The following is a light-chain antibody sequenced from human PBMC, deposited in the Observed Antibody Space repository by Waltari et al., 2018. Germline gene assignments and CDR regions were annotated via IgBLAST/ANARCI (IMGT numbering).Light chain of an antibody. CDR1: SSDVGSFNL. CDR3: CSFARSSSSWV. V-gene: IGLV2-23*01. J-gene: IGLJ3*02. Sequence: QSALTQPASVSGSPGQSITISCTGTSSDVGSFNLVSWYQQHPGQAPGVMIYDGSKRPSGVSNRFSGFKSGYTASLTISGLQAEDEADYYCCSFARSSSSWVFGGGTKLTVL. CDR2: DGS.